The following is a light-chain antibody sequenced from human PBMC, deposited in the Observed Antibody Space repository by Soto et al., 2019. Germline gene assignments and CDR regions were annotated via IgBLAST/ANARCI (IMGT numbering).Light chain of an antibody. CDR3: SSHSATSPYV. CDR2: EVS. V-gene: IGLV2-14*01. J-gene: IGLJ1*01. Sequence: QSALTQPASVSGSPGQSITISCTGTSNDVGGYNYVSWYQQQPGKAPKLIIYEVSHRPSGISNCFSGSKSGNTASLTISGLHVEDEADYYCSSHSATSPYVFGTGTKVTVL. CDR1: SNDVGGYNY.